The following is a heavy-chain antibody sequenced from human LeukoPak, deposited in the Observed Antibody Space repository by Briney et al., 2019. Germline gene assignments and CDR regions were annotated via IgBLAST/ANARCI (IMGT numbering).Heavy chain of an antibody. CDR2: INPNSGGT. J-gene: IGHJ5*02. V-gene: IGHV1-2*02. CDR1: GYTFTGYY. D-gene: IGHD2-2*01. Sequence: ASVKVSCKASGYTFTGYYMHWVRQAPGQGLEWMGWINPNSGGTNYAQKFQGRVTMTRDTSISTAYMELSRLRSDDTAVYYCARDRSVVPAATSFDPWGQGTLVTVSS. CDR3: ARDRSVVPAATSFDP.